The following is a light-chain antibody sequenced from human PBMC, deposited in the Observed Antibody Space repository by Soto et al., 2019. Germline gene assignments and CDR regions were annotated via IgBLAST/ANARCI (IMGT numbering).Light chain of an antibody. CDR3: QQYDDLPLT. Sequence: DIQMTQSPSSLSASVGDRVTITCQASQDIYNFLNWYQQQPGIAPKLLIYDAFNVETGVPARFSGSGVETDLTLAISRLQPEDIAPYVCQQYDDLPLTFGGGTKVEIK. J-gene: IGKJ4*01. CDR2: DAF. CDR1: QDIYNF. V-gene: IGKV1-33*01.